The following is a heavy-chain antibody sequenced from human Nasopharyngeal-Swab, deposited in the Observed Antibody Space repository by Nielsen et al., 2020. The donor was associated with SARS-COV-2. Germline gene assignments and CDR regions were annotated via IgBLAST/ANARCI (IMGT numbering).Heavy chain of an antibody. J-gene: IGHJ6*03. V-gene: IGHV3-23*01. D-gene: IGHD4-11*01. Sequence: GESLKISCVASGFTFSSHAMSWVRQAPGKGLDWVSSISANGGNTYYADSVKGRVTISRDNSQNMLYLQMNSLSAEDTAAYHCAKDLYSDYYMDVWGKGTTVTVSS. CDR1: GFTFSSHA. CDR2: ISANGGNT. CDR3: AKDLYSDYYMDV.